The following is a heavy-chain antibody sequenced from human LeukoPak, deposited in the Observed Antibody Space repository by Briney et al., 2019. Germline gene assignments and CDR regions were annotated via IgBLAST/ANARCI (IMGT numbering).Heavy chain of an antibody. D-gene: IGHD4-17*01. CDR3: ARDLGPAYGESGDFDY. Sequence: SETLSLTCTVSGGSISSYYWSWIRQPPGKGLEWIGYIYYSGSTNYNPSLKSRVTISVDTSKNQFSLNLFSVTAADTAVYYCARDLGPAYGESGDFDYWGQGTLVTVSS. J-gene: IGHJ4*02. CDR2: IYYSGST. CDR1: GGSISSYY. V-gene: IGHV4-59*12.